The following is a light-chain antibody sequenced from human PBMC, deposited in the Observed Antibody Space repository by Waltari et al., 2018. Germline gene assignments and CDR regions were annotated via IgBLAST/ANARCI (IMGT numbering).Light chain of an antibody. CDR1: ALSKQY. CDR2: KDS. CDR3: QSADSSGSVV. Sequence: SFELTQPPSLSVSPGQTARITCSGDALSKQYAHWHQQRPGLAPVLVIYKDSERPSGIPERSPGSSSGTPVTLTISGVQAEDEADYYCQSADSSGSVVFGGGTKLTVL. V-gene: IGLV3-25*03. J-gene: IGLJ2*01.